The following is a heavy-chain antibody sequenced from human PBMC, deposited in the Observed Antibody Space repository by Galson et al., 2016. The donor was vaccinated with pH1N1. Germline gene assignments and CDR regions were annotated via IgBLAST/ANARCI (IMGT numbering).Heavy chain of an antibody. Sequence: QSGAEVTKPGESLKISCKASGSSFTDYWIGWVRQMTGKGLGWMGIIFPGDSDTRYSPSFQGQVTISADKSISTAYLQWSSLKASDTAIYYCARLRGSDLDAWGQGTQATVST. CDR2: IFPGDSDT. CDR1: GSSFTDYW. CDR3: ARLRGSDLDA. V-gene: IGHV5-51*03. J-gene: IGHJ5*02. D-gene: IGHD1-26*01.